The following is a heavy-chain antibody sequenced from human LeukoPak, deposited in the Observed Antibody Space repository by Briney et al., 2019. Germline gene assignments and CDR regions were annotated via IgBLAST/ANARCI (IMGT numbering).Heavy chain of an antibody. D-gene: IGHD5-12*01. CDR2: IYPGDSDG. V-gene: IGHV5-51*01. Sequence: GESLKISCKASGFTFTNYWIGWVRQMPGKGLEWMGIIYPGDSDGTYSPSFQGQVTISADKSITTAYLQWSSLKASDTAMYYCARRGSSDYDWNFDYWGQGTLVTVSS. CDR3: ARRGSSDYDWNFDY. J-gene: IGHJ4*02. CDR1: GFTFTNYW.